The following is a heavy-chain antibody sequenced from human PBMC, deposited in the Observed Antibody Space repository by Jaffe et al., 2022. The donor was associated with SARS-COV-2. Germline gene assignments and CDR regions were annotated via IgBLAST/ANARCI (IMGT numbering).Heavy chain of an antibody. CDR1: GTSVSGYY. CDR2: INDSGNA. Sequence: QVHLQQWGAGLLKPSETLSLTCSVYGTSVSGYYWSWIRQPPGKGKRLEWIGEINDSGNAGHNPSLRSRLTISIDTPKNQFSLRLSSVTAADTAVYYCARIVPDPAYGDFHYHMDVWGKGTTVTVSS. J-gene: IGHJ6*03. D-gene: IGHD4-17*01. V-gene: IGHV4-34*02. CDR3: ARIVPDPAYGDFHYHMDV.